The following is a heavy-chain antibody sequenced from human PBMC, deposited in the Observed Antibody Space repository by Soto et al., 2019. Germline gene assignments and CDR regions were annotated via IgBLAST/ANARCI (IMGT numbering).Heavy chain of an antibody. Sequence: GSGPTLVNPTPTLTLTCTFSGFSLSTSGEGVGWIRQPPGKALEWLAVIYWNDDKRYSPSLKTSLTITKDTSNNQVVLTMTNMDPVDTATYYCAHFSGYEQFDYWGQGTLVTVSS. CDR3: AHFSGYEQFDY. J-gene: IGHJ4*02. D-gene: IGHD5-12*01. CDR2: IYWNDDK. CDR1: GFSLSTSGEG. V-gene: IGHV2-5*01.